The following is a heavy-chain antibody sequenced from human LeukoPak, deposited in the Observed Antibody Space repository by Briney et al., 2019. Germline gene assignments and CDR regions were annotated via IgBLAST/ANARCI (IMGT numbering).Heavy chain of an antibody. CDR3: ARVRYDFWSGVLDY. D-gene: IGHD3-3*01. V-gene: IGHV4-59*01. CDR2: IYYSGCT. Sequence: SETLSLTCAVCGGFLSSYYWSWIREPPGKGLEWVGYIYYSGCTNYNPSLKSRVTISVDTSKDQFSLKLSSVTAADTAVYYCARVRYDFWSGVLDYWGQGTLVTVSS. J-gene: IGHJ4*02. CDR1: GGFLSSYY.